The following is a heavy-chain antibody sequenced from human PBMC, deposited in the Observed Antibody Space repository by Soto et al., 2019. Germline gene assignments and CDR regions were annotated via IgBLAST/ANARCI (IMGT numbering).Heavy chain of an antibody. Sequence: SETLSLTCIVSGTSISTGGYSWSWIRQPPGKGPEWIGYIYESGRTYYKPSLKSRASISMDKSRNQFSVRLTSVTAADTAVYFCARGDRYSGSFSDYFDPWGQGTLVTVSS. V-gene: IGHV4-30-2*01. CDR1: GTSISTGGYS. D-gene: IGHD1-26*01. CDR3: ARGDRYSGSFSDYFDP. J-gene: IGHJ5*02. CDR2: IYESGRT.